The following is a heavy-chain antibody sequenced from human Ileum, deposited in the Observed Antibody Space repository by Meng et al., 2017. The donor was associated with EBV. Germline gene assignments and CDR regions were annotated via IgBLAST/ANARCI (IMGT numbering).Heavy chain of an antibody. CDR1: VGSVISNNW. CDR3: AKVSLTGTFYDH. CDR2: IFHIGST. V-gene: IGHV4-4*02. J-gene: IGHJ4*02. D-gene: IGHD3-9*01. Sequence: VQMQSSSPRLVKPSGTLSLTCAVSVGSVISNNWWGWVRQPPGKGLEWIGEIFHIGSTNNSQSLKSRVTISVDNSKNQFSLSLTSVTAADTAIYYCAKVSLTGTFYDHWGQGILVTVPS.